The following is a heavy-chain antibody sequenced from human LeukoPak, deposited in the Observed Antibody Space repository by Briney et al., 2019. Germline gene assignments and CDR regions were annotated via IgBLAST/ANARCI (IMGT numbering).Heavy chain of an antibody. CDR1: GLXVSSNY. Sequence: GGSLRLSCAASGLXVSSNYMSWVRQAPGKGLQWVSTISDSGHDTSYADSVKGRFTISRDNSKNTLYLQMSSLRAEDTALYYCATGEYYFDFWGQGTLVTVSS. V-gene: IGHV3-23*01. J-gene: IGHJ4*02. D-gene: IGHD3-16*01. CDR2: ISDSGHDT. CDR3: ATGEYYFDF.